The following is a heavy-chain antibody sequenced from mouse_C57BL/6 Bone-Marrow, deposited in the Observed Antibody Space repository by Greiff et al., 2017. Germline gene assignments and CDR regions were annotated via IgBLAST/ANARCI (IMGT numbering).Heavy chain of an antibody. CDR2: INPNNGGT. V-gene: IGHV1-22*01. CDR1: GYTFTDYN. D-gene: IGHD2-2*01. Sequence: EVQLQQSGPELVKPGASVKMSCKASGYTFTDYNMHWVKQSHGKSLEWIGYINPNNGGTSYNQKFKGKATLTVNTSSSTAYMELRSLTSEDSAVYYCARGGLYGSFAYWGQGTLVTVSA. CDR3: ARGGLYGSFAY. J-gene: IGHJ3*01.